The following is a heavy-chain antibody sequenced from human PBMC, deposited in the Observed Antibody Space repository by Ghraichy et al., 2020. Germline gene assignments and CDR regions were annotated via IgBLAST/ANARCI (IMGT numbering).Heavy chain of an antibody. V-gene: IGHV4-31*03. CDR1: GGSISSGGYY. CDR3: ARDKGTGYDSSVLDP. CDR2: IYYSGST. D-gene: IGHD3-22*01. J-gene: IGHJ5*02. Sequence: SESLSLTCTVSGGSISSGGYYWSWIRQHPGKGLEWIGYIYYSGSTYYNPSLKSRVTISVDTSTNQFSLKLSSVTAADTAVYYCARDKGTGYDSSVLDPWGQGALVTVSP.